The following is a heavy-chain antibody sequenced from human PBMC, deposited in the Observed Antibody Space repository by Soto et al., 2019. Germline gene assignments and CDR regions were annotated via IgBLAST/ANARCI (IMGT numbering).Heavy chain of an antibody. CDR2: VYSSGST. CDR3: ARDLKAGDAFDI. D-gene: IGHD6-13*01. CDR1: GGSISSHS. V-gene: IGHV4-4*08. Sequence: SETLSLTCSVSGGSISSHSWNWIRQPPGRGLEWIGHVYSSGSTNYNPSIESRDTISVDTSKSQFSLKLTFLTAADTAVYYCARDLKAGDAFDIWGQGTMVTVS. J-gene: IGHJ3*02.